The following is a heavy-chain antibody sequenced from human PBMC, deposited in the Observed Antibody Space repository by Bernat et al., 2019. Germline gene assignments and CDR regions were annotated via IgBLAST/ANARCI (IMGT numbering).Heavy chain of an antibody. CDR3: ARVTSVIYLDY. Sequence: EVQLVESGGGLQQPGGSLRLSCAASGFTFSSFEMNWVRQAPGKGLEWVSYISSSGSTIYYADSVKGRFTISRDNAKNSLYLQMNSLRAEDTAVYFCARVTSVIYLDYWGQRTLVTVSS. CDR2: ISSSGSTI. CDR1: GFTFSSFE. V-gene: IGHV3-48*03. D-gene: IGHD4-17*01. J-gene: IGHJ4*02.